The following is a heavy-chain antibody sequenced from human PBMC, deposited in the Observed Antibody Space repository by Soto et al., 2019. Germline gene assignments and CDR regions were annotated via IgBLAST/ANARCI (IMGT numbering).Heavy chain of an antibody. D-gene: IGHD4-17*01. Sequence: LESGGGLVQPGGSLRLSCAASGFTFSNYAMSWVRQAPGMGLEWVSGISYGGGSTYYAYSVKGRFTISRDNSKNTLSLQMDSLRAEDTAIYYCAKTRPTSVTTVSFDLWGRGTLVTVSS. CDR2: ISYGGGST. CDR3: AKTRPTSVTTVSFDL. J-gene: IGHJ2*01. CDR1: GFTFSNYA. V-gene: IGHV3-23*01.